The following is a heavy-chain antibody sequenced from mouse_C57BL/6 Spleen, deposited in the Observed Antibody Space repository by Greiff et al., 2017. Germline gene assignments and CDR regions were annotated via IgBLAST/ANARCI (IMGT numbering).Heavy chain of an antibody. J-gene: IGHJ4*01. CDR2: IYPGDGDT. CDR1: GYAFSSSW. Sequence: QVQLQQSGPELVKPGASVKISCKASGYAFSSSWMNWVKQRPGKGLEWIGRIYPGDGDTNYNGKFKGKATLTADKSSSTAYMQLSSLTSEDSAVYFCARSLIYYYGSSFMDYWGQGTSVTVSS. D-gene: IGHD1-1*01. V-gene: IGHV1-82*01. CDR3: ARSLIYYYGSSFMDY.